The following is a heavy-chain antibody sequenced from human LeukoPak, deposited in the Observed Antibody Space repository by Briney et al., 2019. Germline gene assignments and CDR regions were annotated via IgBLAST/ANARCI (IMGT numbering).Heavy chain of an antibody. D-gene: IGHD4/OR15-4a*01. V-gene: IGHV3-30*02. J-gene: IGHJ6*02. Sequence: GGSLRLSCAASGFTFSSYVMHWVRQAPGKGLEWVAVIWYDGSNKYYADSVKGRFTISRDNSKNRLYLQMNSLRPEDTAVYYCAKCCPMDVWGQGTTVTVSS. CDR3: AKCCPMDV. CDR1: GFTFSSYV. CDR2: IWYDGSNK.